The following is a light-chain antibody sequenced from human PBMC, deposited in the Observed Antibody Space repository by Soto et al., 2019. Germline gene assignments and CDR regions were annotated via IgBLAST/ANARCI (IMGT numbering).Light chain of an antibody. CDR3: QHRANWPWT. V-gene: IGKV3-11*01. Sequence: EIVLTQSPATLSLSPGDGATLSCRASQTISKYLAWYQQKPGQAPRLLIYESSERASGVPSRFSGGGSGSDFTLTISSLEPEDFAFYYCQHRANWPWTFGQGTRVEI. CDR2: ESS. J-gene: IGKJ1*01. CDR1: QTISKY.